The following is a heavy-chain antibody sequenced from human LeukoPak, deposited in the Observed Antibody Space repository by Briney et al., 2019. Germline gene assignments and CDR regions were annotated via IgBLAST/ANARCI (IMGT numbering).Heavy chain of an antibody. J-gene: IGHJ4*02. D-gene: IGHD3-10*01. V-gene: IGHV4-34*01. CDR3: ARGIRVRGVINPRGFDY. CDR2: INHSGSP. CDR1: GGSFSGYY. Sequence: SETLSLTCAVYGGSFSGYYWSWIRQPPGKGLEWIGEINHSGSPNYNPSLKSRVTISVDTSKNQFSLKLSSVTAADTAVYYCARGIRVRGVINPRGFDYWGQGTLVTVSS.